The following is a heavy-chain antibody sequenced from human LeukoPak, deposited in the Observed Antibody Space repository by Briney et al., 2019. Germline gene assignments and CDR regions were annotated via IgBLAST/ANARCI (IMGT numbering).Heavy chain of an antibody. J-gene: IGHJ4*02. CDR2: IWHDGSYE. D-gene: IGHD1-26*01. CDR1: GFTFSRYG. Sequence: GGSLRLSCAASGFTFSRYGMHWVRQAPGKGLKWVAVIWHDGSYEYYADSVKGRYTISRDSSKNTLYLQMNSLRAEDTAVYYCAKDGVGATSLDCWGQGTLVTVSS. V-gene: IGHV3-33*06. CDR3: AKDGVGATSLDC.